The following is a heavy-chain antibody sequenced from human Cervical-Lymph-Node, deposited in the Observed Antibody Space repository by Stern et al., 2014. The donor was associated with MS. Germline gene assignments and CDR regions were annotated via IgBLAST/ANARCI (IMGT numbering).Heavy chain of an antibody. Sequence: QMQLVQSGPAVKKPGASVRLSCKASGYTFNSFDISWVRQAPGQGLEWMGWMNPTSAKTGYAQKFQGRVTMTRNNSIRSEDTAVYYCARGDQSNYYYHFGFDVWGQGTTVTVSS. V-gene: IGHV1-8*01. J-gene: IGHJ6*02. CDR3: ARGDQSNYYYHFGFDV. D-gene: IGHD4-11*01. CDR1: GYTFNSFD. CDR2: MNPTSAKT.